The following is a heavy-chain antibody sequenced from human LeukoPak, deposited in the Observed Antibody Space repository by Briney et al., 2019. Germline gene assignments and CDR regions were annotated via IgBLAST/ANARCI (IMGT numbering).Heavy chain of an antibody. CDR2: MSRSGSSI. CDR3: RAWLNFMDV. Sequence: GGSLRLSCAASGFTFSSYSMNWVRQAPGKGLEWVSYMSRSGSSIYYADSVKGRFTVSRDNAKNSLYLQMNSLRAEDTAVYYCRAWLNFMDVWGKGTTVTISS. D-gene: IGHD6-19*01. CDR1: GFTFSSYS. V-gene: IGHV3-48*04. J-gene: IGHJ6*03.